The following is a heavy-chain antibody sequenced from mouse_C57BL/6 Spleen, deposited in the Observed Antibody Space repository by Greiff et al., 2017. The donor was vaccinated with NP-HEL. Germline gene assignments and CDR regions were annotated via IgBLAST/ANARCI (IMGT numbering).Heavy chain of an antibody. CDR3: ARRGHFDY. J-gene: IGHJ2*01. V-gene: IGHV5-4*01. Sequence: EVHLVESGGGLVKPGGSLKLSCAASGFTFSSYAMSWVRQTPEKRLEWVATISDGGSYTYYPDNVKGRFTISRDNAKNDLYLQMTRLRSEDTAMYYCARRGHFDYWGQGPTRTVAS. CDR1: GFTFSSYA. CDR2: ISDGGSYT.